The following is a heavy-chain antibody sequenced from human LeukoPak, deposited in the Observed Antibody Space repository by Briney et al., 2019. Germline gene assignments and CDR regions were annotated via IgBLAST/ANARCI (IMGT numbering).Heavy chain of an antibody. CDR3: ARDDYGKGDY. D-gene: IGHD4-17*01. CDR1: GGSTSSYY. V-gene: IGHV4-4*07. J-gene: IGHJ4*02. CDR2: IYTDGTT. Sequence: SETLSLTCTVSGGSTSSYYWSWIRQPAGKGLEWIGRIYTDGTTNYNPSLKSRVTMSVDTSKNQFSLKLSSVTVADTAVYYCARDDYGKGDYWGQGTLVTVSS.